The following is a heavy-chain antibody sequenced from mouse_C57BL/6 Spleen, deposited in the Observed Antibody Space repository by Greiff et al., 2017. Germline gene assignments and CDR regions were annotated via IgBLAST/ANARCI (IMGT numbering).Heavy chain of an antibody. J-gene: IGHJ2*01. V-gene: IGHV5-4*01. CDR3: ARGGDYDWYYFDY. Sequence: EVQLVESGGGLVKPGGSLKLSCAASGFTFSSYAMSWVRQTPEKRLEWVATISDGGSYTYYPDNVKGRFTISRDNAKNNLYLQMSHLKSEDTAMYYCARGGDYDWYYFDYWGQGTTLTVSS. CDR1: GFTFSSYA. CDR2: ISDGGSYT. D-gene: IGHD2-4*01.